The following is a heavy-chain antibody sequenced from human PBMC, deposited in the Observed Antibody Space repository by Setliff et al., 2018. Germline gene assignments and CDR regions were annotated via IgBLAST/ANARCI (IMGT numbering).Heavy chain of an antibody. V-gene: IGHV1-2*06. CDR2: INPNSGGT. Sequence: ASVKVSCKASGYTFTGYYMHWVRQAPGQGLEWMGRINPNSGGTNNAQKFQGRVTMTRDTSISTAYMELRRLRSDDTAVYYCAREEVGRYSSGWQSRMGFDPWGQGTLVTVSS. J-gene: IGHJ5*02. CDR1: GYTFTGYY. D-gene: IGHD6-19*01. CDR3: AREEVGRYSSGWQSRMGFDP.